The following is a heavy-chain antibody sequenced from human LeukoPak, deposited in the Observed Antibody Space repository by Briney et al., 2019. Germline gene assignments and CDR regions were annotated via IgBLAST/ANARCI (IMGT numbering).Heavy chain of an antibody. Sequence: PGGSLRLSCAASGFTFSSYAMSWVRQAPGKGLEWVSAISGSGGSTYYADSVKGRFTISRDNSKNTLYLQMNSLRAEDTAVYYCAKRSLLWFGEYPYYWGQGTLVTVSS. CDR3: AKRSLLWFGEYPYY. CDR2: ISGSGGST. D-gene: IGHD3-10*01. CDR1: GFTFSSYA. J-gene: IGHJ4*02. V-gene: IGHV3-23*01.